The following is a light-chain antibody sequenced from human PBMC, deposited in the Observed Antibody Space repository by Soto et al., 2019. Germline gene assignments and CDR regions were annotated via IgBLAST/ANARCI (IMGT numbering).Light chain of an antibody. Sequence: DIVLTQSPATLSLSPGERATLSCRASQSVGSNLAWYQQKPGQAPRLLIYDASNRVTGIPARFSGTGSGTDFTLTISSLEPEDFAVYYCQQRSNGPLFTFGPGTKVDIK. J-gene: IGKJ3*01. CDR1: QSVGSN. V-gene: IGKV3-11*01. CDR3: QQRSNGPLFT. CDR2: DAS.